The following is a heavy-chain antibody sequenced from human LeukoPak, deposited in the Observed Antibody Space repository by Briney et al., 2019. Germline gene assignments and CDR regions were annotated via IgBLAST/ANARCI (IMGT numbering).Heavy chain of an antibody. CDR1: GGSFSGYY. Sequence: PSETLSLTCAVSGGSFSGYYWSWIRQPPGKGLEWIGEINHSGSTNYNPSLKSRVTISVDTSKNQFSLKLSSVTAADTAVYYCAREFHYYGSGSYSYMDAWGKGTTVTVSS. CDR2: INHSGST. J-gene: IGHJ6*03. V-gene: IGHV4-34*01. CDR3: AREFHYYGSGSYSYMDA. D-gene: IGHD3-10*01.